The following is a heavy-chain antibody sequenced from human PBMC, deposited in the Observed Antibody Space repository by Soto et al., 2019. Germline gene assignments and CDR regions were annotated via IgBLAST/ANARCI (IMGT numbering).Heavy chain of an antibody. V-gene: IGHV1-3*01. CDR3: ARSIATGQLDP. CDR1: GYTFTRYT. CDR2: INPDNGNT. J-gene: IGHJ5*02. D-gene: IGHD6-6*01. Sequence: ASVKVSCKASGYTFTRYTMNWVRQAPGQRLEWMGWINPDNGNTKSSQKFQDRVIITRDTSASTAYMDLSSLRSEVTAVYYCARSIATGQLDPWGQGTLVTVSS.